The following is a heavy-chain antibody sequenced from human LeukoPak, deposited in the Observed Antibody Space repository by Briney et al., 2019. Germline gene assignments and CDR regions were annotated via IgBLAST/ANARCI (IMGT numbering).Heavy chain of an antibody. CDR2: ISPNGVIT. CDR3: AELGITMIEGV. D-gene: IGHD3-22*01. V-gene: IGHV3-23*01. J-gene: IGHJ6*04. Sequence: GGSLRLSCAASGFTFSSHGMNWVRQAPGKGLEWVSGISPNGVITYYADSVKGRFTISRDNSKDTLYLQMNSLRAEDTAVYYCAELGITMIEGVWGKGTTVTISS. CDR1: GFTFSSHG.